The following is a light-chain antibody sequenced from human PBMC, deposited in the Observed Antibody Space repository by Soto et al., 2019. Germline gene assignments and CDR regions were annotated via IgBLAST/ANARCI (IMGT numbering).Light chain of an antibody. CDR3: QSFDSSLSGYV. J-gene: IGLJ1*01. V-gene: IGLV1-40*01. CDR1: SSNIGAGYD. Sequence: QSVLTQPPSLSGAPGQRVTISCTGSSSNIGAGYDVHWYQQFPGTAPKLLIYDNNNRPSGVPDRFSGSKSGTSASLAITGLQADDEADYYCQSFDSSLSGYVFGAGTKVTVL. CDR2: DNN.